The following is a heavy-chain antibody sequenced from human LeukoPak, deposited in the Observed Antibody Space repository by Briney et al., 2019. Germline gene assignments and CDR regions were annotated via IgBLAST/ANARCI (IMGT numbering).Heavy chain of an antibody. CDR2: ITNDGGIT. D-gene: IGHD3-3*01. Sequence: GGSLRLSCVASGFTFSSYAMSWVRQPPGKGLEWVSGITNDGGITYYGDSVKGRFTISRDNSKNTLYLQMNSLRAEDTAVYYCAKGRGVLTTANDYWGQGTLVTVSS. V-gene: IGHV3-23*01. CDR1: GFTFSSYA. CDR3: AKGRGVLTTANDY. J-gene: IGHJ4*02.